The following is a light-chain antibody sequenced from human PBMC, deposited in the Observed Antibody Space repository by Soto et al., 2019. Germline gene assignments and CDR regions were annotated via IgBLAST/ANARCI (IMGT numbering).Light chain of an antibody. V-gene: IGLV1-40*01. CDR2: ANN. CDR1: SSNIGAGSD. J-gene: IGLJ1*01. Sequence: QSVLTQPPSVSGVPGQRVTVSCTGSSSNIGAGSDVHWYQQLPGTAPKLLIFANNNRPSGVPDRFSGSKSGTSASLAITGLQADDEADYYCQSYDNSLSAYVFGTGTKVTVL. CDR3: QSYDNSLSAYV.